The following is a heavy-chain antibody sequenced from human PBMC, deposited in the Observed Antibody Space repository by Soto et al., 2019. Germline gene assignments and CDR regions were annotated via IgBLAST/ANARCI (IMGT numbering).Heavy chain of an antibody. D-gene: IGHD2-2*02. V-gene: IGHV4-31*03. CDR3: ARASRYCSSTSCYTGNIDY. Sequence: QVQLQESGPGLVKPSQTLSLTCTVSGGSISSGGYYWSWIRQHPGKGLEWIGYIYYGGSTYYNPSLKSRVTISVDTSKNQCSLKLSSVTAADTAVYYCARASRYCSSTSCYTGNIDYWGQGTLVTVSS. CDR2: IYYGGST. CDR1: GGSISSGGYY. J-gene: IGHJ4*02.